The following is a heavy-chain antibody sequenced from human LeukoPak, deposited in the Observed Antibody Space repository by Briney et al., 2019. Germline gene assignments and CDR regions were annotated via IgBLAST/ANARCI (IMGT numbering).Heavy chain of an antibody. Sequence: SETLSLTCSVSGGSISSSSYYWGWIRQPPGTGLEWIGSIYYSGSTYYNPSLKSRVTISVDTSKNQFSLKLSSMTAADTAVYYCARDRDDFWSGYYPNWFDPWGQGTLVTVSS. CDR2: IYYSGST. D-gene: IGHD3-3*01. J-gene: IGHJ5*02. CDR1: GGSISSSSYY. CDR3: ARDRDDFWSGYYPNWFDP. V-gene: IGHV4-39*07.